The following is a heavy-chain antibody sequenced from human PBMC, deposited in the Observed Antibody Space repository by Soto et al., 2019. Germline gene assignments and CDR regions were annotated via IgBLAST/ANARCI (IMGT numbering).Heavy chain of an antibody. Sequence: EVQLVESGGGLVQPGWSLRLSCATSGFILSDCAMNWVRQAPGKGLEWVSYISSSSSVIDYADSVKGRFTVSRDNARNSLYLQMNRLRAEDTAVYYCARDLSWGSNWYYYMDVWGKGTTVTVSS. CDR2: ISSSSSVI. J-gene: IGHJ6*03. CDR1: GFILSDCA. D-gene: IGHD7-27*01. V-gene: IGHV3-48*01. CDR3: ARDLSWGSNWYYYMDV.